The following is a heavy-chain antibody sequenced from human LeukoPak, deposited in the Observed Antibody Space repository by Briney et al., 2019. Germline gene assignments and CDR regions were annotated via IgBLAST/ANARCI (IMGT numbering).Heavy chain of an antibody. CDR1: GGSIGITTYY. CDR2: IYFSGST. D-gene: IGHD3-22*01. CDR3: ARSYDSSAGAFFDY. V-gene: IGHV4-39*07. Sequence: SETLSLTCTVSGGSIGITTYYWGWIRQPPGKGLEWIGTIYFSGSTYYNPSLKSRVTISVDTSKNQFSLRLSSVTAADTAVYYCARSYDSSAGAFFDYWGQGTLVTVSS. J-gene: IGHJ4*02.